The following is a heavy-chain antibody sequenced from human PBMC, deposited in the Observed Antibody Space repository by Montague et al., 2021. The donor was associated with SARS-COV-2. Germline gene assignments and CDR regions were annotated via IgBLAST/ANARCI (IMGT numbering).Heavy chain of an antibody. Sequence: SLRLSCAASGFTFSSFGMHWVRQAPGKGLEWVAALWYDGGNKYYADSVKGRLTISRDNSKNTLYLQMNSLRAEDTAVYYCASELRGFSTSWYALDSWGQGTLVTVSS. V-gene: IGHV3-33*01. CDR2: LWYDGGNK. D-gene: IGHD6-13*01. CDR3: ASELRGFSTSWYALDS. J-gene: IGHJ4*02. CDR1: GFTFSSFG.